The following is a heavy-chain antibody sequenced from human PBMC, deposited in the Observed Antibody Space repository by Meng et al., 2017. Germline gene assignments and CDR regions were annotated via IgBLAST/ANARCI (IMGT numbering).Heavy chain of an antibody. Sequence: SVKVSCKASGGTFSSYAIGWVGPAPGQGLEWMGRIIPILGIANYEQKVQGRVTITADKFTSTAYMELSSLRSEDTAVYYCARGAYVTKRYYYYYYGMDVWGQGTTVTVSS. CDR3: ARGAYVTKRYYYYYYGMDV. J-gene: IGHJ6*02. CDR2: IIPILGIA. D-gene: IGHD4-17*01. V-gene: IGHV1-69*04. CDR1: GGTFSSYA.